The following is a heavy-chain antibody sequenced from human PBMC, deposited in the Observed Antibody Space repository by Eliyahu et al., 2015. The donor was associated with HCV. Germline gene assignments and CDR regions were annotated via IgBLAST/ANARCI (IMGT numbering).Heavy chain of an antibody. V-gene: IGHV3-30*03. Sequence: QVQVVESGGGVVQSGRSLXLSCAXXGFTFSSYGMHWXRQAPGKGLEWVALISYDGAIKYYADSVKGRFTISRDNSKNTLYLQMNSLRVEDTAVYHCVGGDCSGGSCCYCWGQGTLVTVSS. D-gene: IGHD2-15*01. CDR2: ISYDGAIK. CDR1: GFTFSSYG. CDR3: VGGDCSGGSCCYC. J-gene: IGHJ4*02.